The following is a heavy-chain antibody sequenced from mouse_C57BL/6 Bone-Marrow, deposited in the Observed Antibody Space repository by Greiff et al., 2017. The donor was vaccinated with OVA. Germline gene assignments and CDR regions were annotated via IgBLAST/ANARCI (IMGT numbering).Heavy chain of an antibody. CDR3: ARGHYYGSRY. CDR1: GYSFTGYY. V-gene: IGHV1-43*01. Sequence: EVQRVESGPELVKPGASVKISCKASGYSFTGYYMHWVKQSSEKSLEWIGEINPSTGGTSYNQKFKGKATLTVDKSSSTAYMQLKSLTSEDSAVYYCARGHYYGSRYWGQGTTLTVSS. J-gene: IGHJ2*01. CDR2: INPSTGGT. D-gene: IGHD1-1*01.